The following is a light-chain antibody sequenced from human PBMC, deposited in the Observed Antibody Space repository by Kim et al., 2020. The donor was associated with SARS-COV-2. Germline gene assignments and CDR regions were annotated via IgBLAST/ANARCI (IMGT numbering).Light chain of an antibody. Sequence: DIQMTQSPSSLSASVGDRVTITCRTSQNINSHLNWYHQKPGRAPKLLIYAASTLQGGVPSRFSGSGAETDFTLTISSLQPEDFATYFCQQTYISTFTFGPGTKLEI. V-gene: IGKV1-39*01. CDR1: QNINSH. CDR2: AAS. J-gene: IGKJ2*01. CDR3: QQTYISTFT.